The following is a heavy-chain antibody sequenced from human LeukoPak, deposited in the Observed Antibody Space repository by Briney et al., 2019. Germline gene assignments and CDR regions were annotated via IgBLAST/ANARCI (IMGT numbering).Heavy chain of an antibody. Sequence: GGSLRLSCAASGFTFRSFAMTWVRQAPGKGLEWVSGISGSGGSTYYADSVKGRFSISRDNSKNTLYLQMNSLRADDTALYYCAKSTGDVWGQGTTVTVSS. CDR2: ISGSGGST. CDR3: AKSTGDV. D-gene: IGHD1-14*01. V-gene: IGHV3-23*01. J-gene: IGHJ6*02. CDR1: GFTFRSFA.